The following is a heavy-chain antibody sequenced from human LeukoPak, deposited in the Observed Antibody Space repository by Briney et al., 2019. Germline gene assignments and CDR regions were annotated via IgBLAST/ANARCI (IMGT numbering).Heavy chain of an antibody. J-gene: IGHJ4*02. V-gene: IGHV1-2*02. CDR1: GYTFTGYL. D-gene: IGHD2-21*01. CDR3: AREYYSISDY. CDR2: INPNSGGT. Sequence: ASVKVSCKASGYTFTGYLIHWVRQAPGQGLEWMGWINPNSGGTNYAQKFQGRVTITRDTSIRTAYMELSRLTSDDTAVYYCAREYYSISDYWGQGALVTVSS.